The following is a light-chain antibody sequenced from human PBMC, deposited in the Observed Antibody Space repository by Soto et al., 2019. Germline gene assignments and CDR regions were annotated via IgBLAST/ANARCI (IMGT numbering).Light chain of an antibody. CDR2: GSS. V-gene: IGKV3-15*01. CDR3: QQYNNWWT. J-gene: IGKJ1*01. CDR1: QIVSNN. Sequence: ILMTQSPATLSVSPGERATLSCRASQIVSNNLAWYQQKPGQAPRLLIYGSSTRATGIPARFIGGGSGTEFTLTISSLQSEDFAVYYCQQYNNWWTFGQGPKVEVK.